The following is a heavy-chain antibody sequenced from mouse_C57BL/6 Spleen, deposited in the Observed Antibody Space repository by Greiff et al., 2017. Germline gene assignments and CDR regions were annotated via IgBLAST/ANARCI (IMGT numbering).Heavy chain of an antibody. D-gene: IGHD3-2*02. Sequence: VQLQQPGAELVKPGASVKLSCKASGYTFTSYWMQWVKQRPGQGLEWIGEIDPSDSYTNYNQKFKGKATLTVDTSSSTAYMQLSSLTSEDSAVYYCARSRSGYFLDYWGQGTTLTVSS. CDR2: IDPSDSYT. CDR1: GYTFTSYW. J-gene: IGHJ2*01. CDR3: ARSRSGYFLDY. V-gene: IGHV1-50*01.